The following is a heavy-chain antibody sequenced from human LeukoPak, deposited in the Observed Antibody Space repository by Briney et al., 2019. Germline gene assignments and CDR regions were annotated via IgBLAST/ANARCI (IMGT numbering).Heavy chain of an antibody. J-gene: IGHJ5*02. V-gene: IGHV4-30-2*01. D-gene: IGHD3-10*01. CDR3: ARAPTLNTRAIGVGGFDP. CDR2: IYHSGST. Sequence: SETLSLTCTVSGGSISSGGYYWSWIRQPPGKGLEWIGYIYHSGSTYYNPSLKSRVTISVDRSKNQFSLKLSSVTAADTAVYYCARAPTLNTRAIGVGGFDPWGQGTLVTVSS. CDR1: GGSISSGGYY.